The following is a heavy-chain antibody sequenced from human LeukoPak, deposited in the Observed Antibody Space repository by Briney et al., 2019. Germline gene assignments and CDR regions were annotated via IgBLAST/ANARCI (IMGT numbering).Heavy chain of an antibody. CDR2: IKSETDGATT. Sequence: KSGGSLRLSCAASGFTFSNAWMSWVRQAPGKGLEWVGRIKSETDGATTDYAAPVKGRFTISRDDSKNTLYLQMNSLKTEDTAVYYCTTGGTLVYGILGWFDPWGQGTLVTVSS. CDR1: GFTFSNAW. J-gene: IGHJ5*02. V-gene: IGHV3-15*01. CDR3: TTGGTLVYGILGWFDP. D-gene: IGHD2-8*01.